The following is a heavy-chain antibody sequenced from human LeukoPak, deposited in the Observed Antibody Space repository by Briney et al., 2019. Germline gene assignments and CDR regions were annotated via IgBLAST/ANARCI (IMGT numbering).Heavy chain of an antibody. J-gene: IGHJ4*02. D-gene: IGHD3-22*01. CDR2: IYSSGNT. CDR3: AREVMTTRYFDY. V-gene: IGHV3-53*01. Sequence: PGGSLRLSCAASGLTVGSNYMSWVRQAPGKGLEWVSVIYSSGNTYYAGSVRGRFTVSRDKSKNTVYLQLNSLRVEDTAVYYCAREVMTTRYFDYWGQGTLVTVSS. CDR1: GLTVGSNY.